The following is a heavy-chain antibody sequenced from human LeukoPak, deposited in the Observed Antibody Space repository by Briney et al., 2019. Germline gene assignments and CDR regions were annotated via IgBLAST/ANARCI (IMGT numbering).Heavy chain of an antibody. CDR3: AKDSAYAYYGSGSYWDY. J-gene: IGHJ4*02. Sequence: GGSLRLSCAASGFTFSNAWMSWVRQAPGKGLEWVSGISGSGGSTYADSVKGRFTISRDNSKNTLYLQMNSLRAEDTAVYYCAKDSAYAYYGSGSYWDYWGQGTLVTVSS. CDR1: GFTFSNAW. V-gene: IGHV3-23*01. CDR2: ISGSGGST. D-gene: IGHD3-10*01.